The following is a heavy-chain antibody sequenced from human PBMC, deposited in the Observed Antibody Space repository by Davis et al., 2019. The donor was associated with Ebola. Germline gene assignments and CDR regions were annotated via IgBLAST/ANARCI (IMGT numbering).Heavy chain of an antibody. Sequence: PGGSLRLSCAASGFTFSSYGMHWVRQAPGKGLEWVAVIWYDGSNKYYADSVKGRFTISRDNSKNTLYLQMGSLRAEDMAVYYCAREIPRGYSYGSDAFDIWGQGTMVTVTS. J-gene: IGHJ3*02. CDR1: GFTFSSYG. V-gene: IGHV3-33*01. CDR3: AREIPRGYSYGSDAFDI. CDR2: IWYDGSNK. D-gene: IGHD5-18*01.